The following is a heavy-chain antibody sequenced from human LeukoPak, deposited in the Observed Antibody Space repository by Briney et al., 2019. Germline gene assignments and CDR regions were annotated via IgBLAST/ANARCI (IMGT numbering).Heavy chain of an antibody. D-gene: IGHD1-1*01. CDR2: ISGSGGST. V-gene: IGHV3-23*01. Sequence: GGSLRLSCAASGFTFSSYAMSWVRQAPGKGLGWVSAISGSGGSTYYADSVKGPFTISRDNSKNTLYLQMNSLRAEDTAVYYCAKVRSGSANWALRIFDNWGLGTLVTVS. J-gene: IGHJ4*02. CDR1: GFTFSSYA. CDR3: AKVRSGSANWALRIFDN.